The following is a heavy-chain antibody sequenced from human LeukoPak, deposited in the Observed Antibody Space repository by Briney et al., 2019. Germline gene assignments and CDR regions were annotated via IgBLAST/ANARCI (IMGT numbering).Heavy chain of an antibody. CDR2: IYYTGST. CDR3: ARDLYGSYYFDY. CDR1: GASISSYY. V-gene: IGHV4-59*01. J-gene: IGHJ4*02. D-gene: IGHD3-10*01. Sequence: PSETLSLTCTVSGASISSYYWNWIRQPPGEGLEWIGYIYYTGSTNYNPSLKSRVTMSVDTSKNQFSLKLTSVTAADTAVYYCARDLYGSYYFDYWGQGTLVTVSS.